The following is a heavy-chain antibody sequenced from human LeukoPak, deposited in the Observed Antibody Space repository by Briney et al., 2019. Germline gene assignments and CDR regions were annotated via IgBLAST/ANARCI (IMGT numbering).Heavy chain of an antibody. CDR3: AKDSLRATIFGVEWDY. Sequence: PGGSLRLSCAASGFTFSSYGMHWVRQAPGKGLEWVAFIRYDGSNKYYADSVKGRFTISRDNSKNTLYLQMNSLRAEDTAVYYCAKDSLRATIFGVEWDYWGQGTLVTVSS. CDR1: GFTFSSYG. J-gene: IGHJ4*02. CDR2: IRYDGSNK. D-gene: IGHD3-3*01. V-gene: IGHV3-30*02.